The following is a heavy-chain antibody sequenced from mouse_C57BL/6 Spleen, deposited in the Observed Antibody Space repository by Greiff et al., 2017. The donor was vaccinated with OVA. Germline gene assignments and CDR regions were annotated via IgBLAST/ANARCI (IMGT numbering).Heavy chain of an antibody. CDR3: TREGGYSNYDYFDY. Sequence: PLQQSGAELVRPGASVTLSCKASGYTFTDYEMHWVKQTPVHGLEWIGAIDPETGGTAYNQKFKGKAILTADKSSSTAYMELRSLTSEDSAVYYCTREGGYSNYDYFDYWGQGTTLTVSS. V-gene: IGHV1-15*01. CDR1: GYTFTDYE. D-gene: IGHD2-5*01. CDR2: IDPETGGT. J-gene: IGHJ2*01.